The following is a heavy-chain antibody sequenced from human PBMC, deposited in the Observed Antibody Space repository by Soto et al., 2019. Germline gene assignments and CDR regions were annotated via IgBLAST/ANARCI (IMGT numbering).Heavy chain of an antibody. CDR2: IYPGDSDN. CDR3: ARREYSSSGTRLGAFDI. Sequence: GEALKISCKGSGYSFTSYWIGWGRQRPGKGLEWGGIIYPGDSDNRYSPSFKGQVTISADKSISTAYLQWSSLQASDTAMYYCARREYSSSGTRLGAFDIWGQGTMVTVSS. D-gene: IGHD6-13*01. J-gene: IGHJ3*02. V-gene: IGHV5-51*01. CDR1: GYSFTSYW.